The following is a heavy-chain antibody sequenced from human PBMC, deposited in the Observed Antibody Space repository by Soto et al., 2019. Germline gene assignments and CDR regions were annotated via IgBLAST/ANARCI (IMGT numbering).Heavy chain of an antibody. CDR3: ASLDINDSNYGMDV. CDR2: IYYSGST. J-gene: IGHJ6*02. CDR1: GGSISSSSYY. Sequence: SDTLSLTCTVSGGSISSSSYYWGWIRQPPGKGLEWIGSIYYSGSTYYNPSLKSRVTISVDTSKNQFSLKLSSVTAADTAVYYCASLDINDSNYGMDVWGQGTTVTVSS. D-gene: IGHD3-9*01. V-gene: IGHV4-39*01.